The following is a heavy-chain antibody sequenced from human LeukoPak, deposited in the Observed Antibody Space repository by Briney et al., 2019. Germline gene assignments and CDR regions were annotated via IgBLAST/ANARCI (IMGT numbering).Heavy chain of an antibody. D-gene: IGHD2-2*01. CDR1: GFTFSSYS. J-gene: IGHJ4*02. V-gene: IGHV3-21*01. CDR3: ARTIVVVPATKYYFDY. CDR2: ISSSSSYI. Sequence: GGSLRLSCAASGFTFSSYSMNWVRQAPGKGLEWVSSISSSSSYIYYADSVKGRFTISRDNAKNSLYLQMNSLRAEDTAVYYCARTIVVVPATKYYFDYWGQGTLVTVSS.